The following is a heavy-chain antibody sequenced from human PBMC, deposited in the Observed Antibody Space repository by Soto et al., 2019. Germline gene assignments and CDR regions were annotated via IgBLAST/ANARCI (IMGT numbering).Heavy chain of an antibody. J-gene: IGHJ5*02. Sequence: EVQLVESRGALVHPGGSLRLSCAASGFIFSTFDIHWVRQAPGKGLEWVSGIGTLSDAVYAASVQGRFTISRQNDKNSVYLQMNSLRAGDTAVYYCARGRSFSYDSTPPRRFDPRGQGTLVIVSS. CDR1: GFIFSTFD. D-gene: IGHD3-22*01. CDR3: ARGRSFSYDSTPPRRFDP. CDR2: IGTLSDA. V-gene: IGHV3-13*01.